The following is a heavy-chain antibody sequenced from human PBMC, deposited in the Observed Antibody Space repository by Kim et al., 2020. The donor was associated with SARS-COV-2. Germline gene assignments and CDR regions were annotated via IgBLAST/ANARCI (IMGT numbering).Heavy chain of an antibody. D-gene: IGHD5-18*01. V-gene: IGHV3-48*03. CDR1: GFTFSGYE. J-gene: IGHJ6*02. Sequence: GGSLRLSCSASGFTFSGYEMNWVRQAAGKGLEWVSYIGRSGSAIFYADSVEGRFTISRDNAKNSLYLQVSRLRAEDTAVYYCASEVVGGYNDGRGYYYGADLWGQGTPVTVSS. CDR3: ASEVVGGYNDGRGYYYGADL. CDR2: IGRSGSAI.